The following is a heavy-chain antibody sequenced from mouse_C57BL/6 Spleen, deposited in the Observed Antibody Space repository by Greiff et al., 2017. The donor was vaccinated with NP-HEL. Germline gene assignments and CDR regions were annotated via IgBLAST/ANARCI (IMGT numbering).Heavy chain of an antibody. J-gene: IGHJ4*01. Sequence: VQLQQSGPELVKPGASVKISCKASGYTFTDYYMNWVKQSHGKSLEWIGDINPNNGGTSYNQKFKGKATLTVDKSSSTAYMELRSLTSEDSAVYYCARLVDYYYAMDYWGQGTSVTVSS. CDR1: GYTFTDYY. CDR3: ARLVDYYYAMDY. D-gene: IGHD2-12*01. CDR2: INPNNGGT. V-gene: IGHV1-26*01.